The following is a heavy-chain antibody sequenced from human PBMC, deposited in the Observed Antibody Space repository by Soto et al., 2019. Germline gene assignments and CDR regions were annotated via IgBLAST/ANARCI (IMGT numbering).Heavy chain of an antibody. J-gene: IGHJ4*02. V-gene: IGHV4-30-4*01. CDR1: GGSISSGDYY. CDR3: ASSYCSSTSCPAVVDY. CDR2: IYYSGST. Sequence: QVQLQESGPGLVKPSQTLSLTCTVSGGSISSGDYYWSWIRQPPGKGLEWIGYIYYSGSTYYNPSLKGRVTISVDTSKNQFSRKLSSVTAADTAVYYCASSYCSSTSCPAVVDYWGQGTLVTVSS. D-gene: IGHD2-2*01.